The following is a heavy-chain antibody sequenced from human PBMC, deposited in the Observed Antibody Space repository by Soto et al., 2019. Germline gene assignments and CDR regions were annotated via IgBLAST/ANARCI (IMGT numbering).Heavy chain of an antibody. CDR2: IYWDDDK. J-gene: IGHJ2*01. Sequence: QITLNESGPTLVKPTQTLTLTCTFSGFSLGTYGVGVGWIRQPPGKALEWLALIYWDDDKRYSPSLKSRLTIPQDPSKRQVFLTLTNMDPVDTATYYCAHRGGGIVDWYFDLWGRGTPVIVSS. D-gene: IGHD1-26*01. CDR3: AHRGGGIVDWYFDL. CDR1: GFSLGTYGVG. V-gene: IGHV2-5*02.